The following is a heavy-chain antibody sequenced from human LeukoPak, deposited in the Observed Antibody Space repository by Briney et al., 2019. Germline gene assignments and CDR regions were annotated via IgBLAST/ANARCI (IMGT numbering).Heavy chain of an antibody. Sequence: PSETLSLTCTVPGGSISSYYWSWIRQPPGKGLEWIGYIYYSGSTNYNPSLKSRVTISVDTSKSQISLKLRSVTAADTAMYYCARLWSGYRPPDYWGQGTLVTVSS. CDR2: IYYSGST. V-gene: IGHV4-59*08. CDR1: GGSISSYY. J-gene: IGHJ4*02. CDR3: ARLWSGYRPPDY. D-gene: IGHD3-3*01.